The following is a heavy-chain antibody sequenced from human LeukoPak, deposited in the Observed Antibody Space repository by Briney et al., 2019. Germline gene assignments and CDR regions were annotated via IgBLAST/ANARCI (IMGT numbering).Heavy chain of an antibody. CDR2: ISSSSSTI. CDR1: GFTFSSYS. V-gene: IGHV3-48*01. D-gene: IGHD1-26*01. J-gene: IGHJ4*02. Sequence: GGSLRLSCAASGFTFSSYSMNWVRQAPGKGLEWVSYISSSSSTIYYADSVKGRFTISRDNAKNSLYLQMNSLRAEDTAVYYCARDGRPLDGSYFNYFDYWGQGTLVTVSS. CDR3: ARDGRPLDGSYFNYFDY.